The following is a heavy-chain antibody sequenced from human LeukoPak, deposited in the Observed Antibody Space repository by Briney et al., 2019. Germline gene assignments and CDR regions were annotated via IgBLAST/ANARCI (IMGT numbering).Heavy chain of an antibody. CDR3: AREWQGGIAAAGTRIEGDY. J-gene: IGHJ4*02. Sequence: GGSLRLSCAVSGFSVSGYWMTWVRQAPGKGLEWVANIKQDGSEKNYVDSVKGRFTISRDNAENSLFLQMNSLRVEDTAVYYCAREWQGGIAAAGTRIEGDYWGQGTLDAVSS. CDR1: GFSVSGYW. V-gene: IGHV3-7*01. D-gene: IGHD6-13*01. CDR2: IKQDGSEK.